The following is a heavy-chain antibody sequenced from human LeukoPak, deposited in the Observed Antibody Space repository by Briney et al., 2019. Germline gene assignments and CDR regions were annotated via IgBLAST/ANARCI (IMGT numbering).Heavy chain of an antibody. CDR3: AKDLYYYDSSGYP. J-gene: IGHJ5*02. CDR2: IRYDGSNK. D-gene: IGHD3-22*01. CDR1: GFTFSIYG. Sequence: GGTLRLSCAASGFTFSIYGMGWVRQAPGKGLEWVAFIRYDGSNKYYADSVKGRFTISRDNSKNTLYLQMNSLRAEDTAVYYCAKDLYYYDSSGYPWGQGTLVTVSS. V-gene: IGHV3-30*02.